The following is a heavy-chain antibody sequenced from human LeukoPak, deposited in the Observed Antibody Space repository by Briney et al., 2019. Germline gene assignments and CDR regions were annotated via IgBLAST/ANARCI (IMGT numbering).Heavy chain of an antibody. Sequence: PSETLSLTCTVSGGSISSYYWSWIRQPAGKGLEWIGRIYTSGSTNYNPSLKSRVTMSVDTSKNQFSLKLSSVTAADTAVYYCARDLRDCSSTSCYTGYYYYYMDVWGKGTTVTVSS. CDR3: ARDLRDCSSTSCYTGYYYYYMDV. D-gene: IGHD2-2*02. CDR2: IYTSGST. J-gene: IGHJ6*03. CDR1: GGSISSYY. V-gene: IGHV4-4*07.